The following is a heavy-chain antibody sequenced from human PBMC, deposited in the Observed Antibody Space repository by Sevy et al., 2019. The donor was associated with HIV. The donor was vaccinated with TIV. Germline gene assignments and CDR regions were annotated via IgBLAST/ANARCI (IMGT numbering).Heavy chain of an antibody. CDR2: ISRTSTTT. CDR1: GFTFSTYS. J-gene: IGHJ5*02. Sequence: GGSLRLSCKASGFTFSTYSMHWVRQAPGKGLEWVSSISRTSTTTYYGDSAKGRFTISRDNAKNSLYLQMNSLRDEDTAVYYCAREAYYYDSREENWFDPWGQGTLVTVSS. D-gene: IGHD3-22*01. V-gene: IGHV3-48*02. CDR3: AREAYYYDSREENWFDP.